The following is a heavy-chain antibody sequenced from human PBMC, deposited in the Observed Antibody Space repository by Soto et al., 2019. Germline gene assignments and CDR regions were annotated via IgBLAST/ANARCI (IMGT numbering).Heavy chain of an antibody. D-gene: IGHD6-19*01. CDR1: GGSISSSSYY. Sequence: SETLSLTCTVSGGSISSSSYYWGWIRQPPGKGLEWIGSIYYSGSTYYNPSLKSRVTISVDTSKNQFSLKLSSVTAAATAVYYWARHAVHSSGFPAYWGQGPRVTVPS. CDR2: IYYSGST. J-gene: IGHJ4*02. V-gene: IGHV4-39*01. CDR3: ARHAVHSSGFPAY.